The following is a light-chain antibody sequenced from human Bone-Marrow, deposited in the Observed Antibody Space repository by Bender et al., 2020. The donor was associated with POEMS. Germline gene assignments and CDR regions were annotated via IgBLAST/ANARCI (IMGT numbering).Light chain of an antibody. CDR3: VAWDASLNGWV. J-gene: IGLJ3*02. CDR2: EVS. Sequence: QSALTQPASVSGSPGQSITISCTGTSSDIGGYDLVSWYQQHPGEAPKLMIYEVSKRPSGVADRFSGSKSGTSASLAITGLQSDDEAIYFCVAWDASLNGWVFGGGTKLTVL. V-gene: IGLV2-14*02. CDR1: SSDIGGYDL.